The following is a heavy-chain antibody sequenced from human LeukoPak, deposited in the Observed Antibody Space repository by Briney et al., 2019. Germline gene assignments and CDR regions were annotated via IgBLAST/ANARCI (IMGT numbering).Heavy chain of an antibody. Sequence: GGALRLSCVASGFTFTTFRMHWVRQAPGKGLEYVSAISSNGGNTHYGNSVKGRFTISRDNSKNTLYLQMDSLSAEDMAVYYCAFGDFFDYWGQGTLVTVSS. CDR2: ISSNGGNT. J-gene: IGHJ4*02. V-gene: IGHV3-64*01. D-gene: IGHD4-17*01. CDR3: AFGDFFDY. CDR1: GFTFTTFR.